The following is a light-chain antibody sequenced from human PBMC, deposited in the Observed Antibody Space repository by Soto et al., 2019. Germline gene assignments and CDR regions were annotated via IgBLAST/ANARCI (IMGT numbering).Light chain of an antibody. CDR3: NSSTSNILYV. V-gene: IGLV2-14*01. J-gene: IGLJ1*01. CDR2: EVS. Sequence: QSALTQPASVSGSLGQSITISCTGTSSDVGAYNYVSWYQQHPGKAPKLMIYEVSTRPSGVSNRFSGSKSGNTASLTISGLQAEDEADYYCNSSTSNILYVFGTGTKVTVL. CDR1: SSDVGAYNY.